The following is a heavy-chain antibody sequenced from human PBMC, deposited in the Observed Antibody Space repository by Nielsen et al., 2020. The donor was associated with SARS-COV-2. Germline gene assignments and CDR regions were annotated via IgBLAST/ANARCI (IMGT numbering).Heavy chain of an antibody. V-gene: IGHV4-39*07. Sequence: SETLSLTCTVSGGSISSSSYYWGWIRQPPGKGLEWIGSIYYSGSTNYNPSLKSRVTISVDTSKNQFSLKLSSVTAADTAVYYCARNTRKAFDYWGQGTLVTVSS. CDR1: GGSISSSSYY. D-gene: IGHD1-26*01. CDR3: ARNTRKAFDY. CDR2: IYYSGST. J-gene: IGHJ4*02.